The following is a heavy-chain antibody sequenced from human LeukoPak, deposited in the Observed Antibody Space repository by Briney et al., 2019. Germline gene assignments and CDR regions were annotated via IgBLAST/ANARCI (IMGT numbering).Heavy chain of an antibody. CDR2: IHHSGGT. Sequence: PSETLSLTCSVSGYSINSGYYWGWIRQPPGQGLEWIGTIHHSGGTYYNPSLNSRVAISLDTSNNHLFLNLSSVTAADTALYYCARQTENYDILTGSYYWYFALWGRGTLVTVSS. CDR3: ARQTENYDILTGSYYWYFAL. CDR1: GYSINSGYY. D-gene: IGHD3-9*01. V-gene: IGHV4-38-2*02. J-gene: IGHJ2*01.